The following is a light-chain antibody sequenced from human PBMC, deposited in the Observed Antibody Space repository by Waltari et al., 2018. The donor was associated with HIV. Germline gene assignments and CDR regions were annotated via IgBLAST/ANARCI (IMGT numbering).Light chain of an antibody. Sequence: QSVLTQPPSVSGAPGQRVTISCTGNTSNIGAGYDVHWYQQLPGTAPKLLISGVANRPSGVPDRFSGSTAGTSASLAITGLRAEDECDYYCQSYDRSLSGVIFGGGTKLTVL. J-gene: IGLJ2*01. CDR2: GVA. CDR1: TSNIGAGYD. V-gene: IGLV1-40*01. CDR3: QSYDRSLSGVI.